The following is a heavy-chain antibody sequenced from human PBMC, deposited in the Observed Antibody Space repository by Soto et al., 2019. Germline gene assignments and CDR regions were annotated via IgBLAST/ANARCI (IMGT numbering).Heavy chain of an antibody. J-gene: IGHJ4*02. V-gene: IGHV3-30*18. D-gene: IGHD6-19*01. CDR3: AKDRQWLVGYFDY. Sequence: PGGSLRLSCAASGFTFSSYGMHWVRQAPGKGLEWVAVISYDGSNKYYADSVKGRFTISRDNSKNTLYLQMNSLRAEDTAVYYCAKDRQWLVGYFDYWGQGTLVTVSS. CDR1: GFTFSSYG. CDR2: ISYDGSNK.